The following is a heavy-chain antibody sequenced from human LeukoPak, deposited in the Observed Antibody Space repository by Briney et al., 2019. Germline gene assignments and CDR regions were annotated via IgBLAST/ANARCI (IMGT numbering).Heavy chain of an antibody. CDR1: GFIFNNYA. Sequence: GGSLRLSCAGSGFIFNNYAMHWVRQPPGKGLEWVSGISWNSGTIDYADSVRGRFTISRDNAKNSLYLQMNSLRVEDTAVYYCARGRPHGNDYWGQGTLVTVSS. J-gene: IGHJ4*02. D-gene: IGHD4-23*01. CDR2: ISWNSGTI. CDR3: ARGRPHGNDY. V-gene: IGHV3-9*01.